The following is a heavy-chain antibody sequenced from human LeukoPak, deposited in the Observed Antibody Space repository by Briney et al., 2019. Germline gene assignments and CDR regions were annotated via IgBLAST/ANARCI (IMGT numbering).Heavy chain of an antibody. J-gene: IGHJ4*02. CDR2: INPNSGGT. CDR3: ARDYCGGDCFPDS. D-gene: IGHD2-21*02. Sequence: ASVKVSCKASGYTFTGYYVHWVRQAPGQGLEWMGRINPNSGGTNYAQKFQGWVTVTRDTSISTAYMELSRLRSDDTAVYYCARDYCGGDCFPDSWGQGTLVTVSS. V-gene: IGHV1-2*04. CDR1: GYTFTGYY.